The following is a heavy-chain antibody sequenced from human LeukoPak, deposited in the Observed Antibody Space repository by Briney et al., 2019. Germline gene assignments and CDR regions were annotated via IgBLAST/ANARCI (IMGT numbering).Heavy chain of an antibody. CDR3: ARDLKHYYDSSGSG. D-gene: IGHD3-22*01. V-gene: IGHV3-23*01. Sequence: GGSLRLSCAASGFTFSSYAMSWVRRAPGKGLEWVSAISGSGGNTYYADSVKGRFTISRDNSKNTLYLQMNGLRAEDTAMYYCARDLKHYYDSSGSGWGQGTLVTVSS. CDR1: GFTFSSYA. CDR2: ISGSGGNT. J-gene: IGHJ4*02.